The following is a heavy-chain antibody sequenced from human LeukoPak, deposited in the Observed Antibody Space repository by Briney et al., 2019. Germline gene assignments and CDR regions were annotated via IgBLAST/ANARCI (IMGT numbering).Heavy chain of an antibody. V-gene: IGHV1-8*01. CDR3: ARADCSSTSCYLSFDY. D-gene: IGHD2-2*01. CDR2: MNPNSGNT. J-gene: IGHJ4*02. CDR1: GYTFTSYD. Sequence: ASVKVSCKASGYTFTSYDINWVRQATGQGLEWMGWMNPNSGNTGYAQKFQGRVTMTRNTSISTAYMELSSLRSEDTAVYYCARADCSSTSCYLSFDYWGQGTLVTVSS.